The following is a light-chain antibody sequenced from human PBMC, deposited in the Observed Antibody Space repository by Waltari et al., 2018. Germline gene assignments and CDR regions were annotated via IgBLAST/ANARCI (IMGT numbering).Light chain of an antibody. J-gene: IGKJ1*01. CDR2: GAY. V-gene: IGKV1-6*01. Sequence: AIQMTQSPSSLSASVGDRVTITCRASQDIRNELGWNQQKPGKAPKLLIYGAYSLQTGVPSRFSGSGAGTDFTLTINSLQPEDFATYYCLQDYTYPWTFGPGTKVEIK. CDR1: QDIRNE. CDR3: LQDYTYPWT.